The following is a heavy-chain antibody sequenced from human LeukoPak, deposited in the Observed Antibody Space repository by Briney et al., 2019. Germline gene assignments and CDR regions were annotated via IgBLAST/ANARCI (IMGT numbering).Heavy chain of an antibody. Sequence: GGSLRLSCAASGFNFTNYNMNWVRQAPGKGLEWVSSIHSSSGSIYYADSLKGRFTISRDNTKNSLYLQMNSLRAEDTAVYYCARDLAWDAFDIWGQGTMVTVSS. CDR1: GFNFTNYN. J-gene: IGHJ3*02. CDR3: ARDLAWDAFDI. CDR2: IHSSSGSI. V-gene: IGHV3-21*01.